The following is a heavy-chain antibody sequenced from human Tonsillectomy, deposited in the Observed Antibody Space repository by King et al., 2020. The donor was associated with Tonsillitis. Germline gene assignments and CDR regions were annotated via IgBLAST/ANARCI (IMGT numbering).Heavy chain of an antibody. CDR2: MNRNSGNT. J-gene: IGHJ4*02. CDR3: ARAVRGGVSSYYFDY. CDR1: GYTFTSYD. V-gene: IGHV1-8*01. Sequence: QLVQSGAEVKKPGASVKVSCEASGYTFTSYDINWVRQATGQGLEWMGWMNRNSGNTDYKQKFQGRVTMTRNTAISTAYMELSSLRSEGTAVYYCARAVRGGVSSYYFDYWGQGTLVTVSS. D-gene: IGHD2-15*01.